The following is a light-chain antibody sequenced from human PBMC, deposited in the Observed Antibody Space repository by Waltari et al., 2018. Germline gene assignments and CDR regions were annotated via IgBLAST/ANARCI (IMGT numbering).Light chain of an antibody. CDR1: TGDVTSGHY. CDR3: LLSYSDGWV. V-gene: IGLV7-46*01. Sequence: QAVVTQEPSLTVSPGGTVTLTCGSSTGDVTSGHYPYWLQQKPGQAPRTRIYDTSNKHSWTPARFSGSLLGGKAALTLSGAQPEDEAEYHCLLSYSDGWVFGGGTKLTVL. CDR2: DTS. J-gene: IGLJ3*02.